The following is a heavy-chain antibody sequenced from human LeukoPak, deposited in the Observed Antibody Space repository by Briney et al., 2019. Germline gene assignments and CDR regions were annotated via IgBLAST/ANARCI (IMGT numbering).Heavy chain of an antibody. CDR1: GFTFSSYG. CDR3: VKGLPGYGGHLDY. V-gene: IGHV3-33*06. CDR2: IWYDGSNK. J-gene: IGHJ4*02. D-gene: IGHD6-13*01. Sequence: PGRSLRLSCAASGFTFSSYGMHWVRQAPGKGLEWVAVIWYDGSNKYYADSVKGRFTISRDNSKNTLYLEMSSLRVEDTAVYYCVKGLPGYGGHLDYWGQGTLVTVSS.